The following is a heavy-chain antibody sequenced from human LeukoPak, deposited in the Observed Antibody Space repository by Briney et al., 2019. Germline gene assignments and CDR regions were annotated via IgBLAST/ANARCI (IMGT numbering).Heavy chain of an antibody. CDR3: ARDLSSTSNWELDY. V-gene: IGHV1-2*06. CDR2: INPNSGDT. J-gene: IGHJ4*02. Sequence: SVKVSCKASGYIFTGYFIHWVRQAPGQGLEWMGRINPNSGDTYYPQTFQGRVTMTRDTSINTAYMELGRLRSDDTAVYYCARDLSSTSNWELDYWGQGALVTVSS. D-gene: IGHD7-27*01. CDR1: GYIFTGYF.